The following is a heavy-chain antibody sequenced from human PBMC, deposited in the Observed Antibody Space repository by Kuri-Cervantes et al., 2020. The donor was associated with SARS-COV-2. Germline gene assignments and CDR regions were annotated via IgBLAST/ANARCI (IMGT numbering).Heavy chain of an antibody. CDR2: INHSGST. CDR1: GGSFSGYY. V-gene: IGHV4-34*01. D-gene: IGHD2-2*01. J-gene: IGHJ6*02. Sequence: SQTLSLTCAVYGGSFSGYYWSWIRQPPGKGLEWIGEINHSGSTNYNPSLKSRVTISVDTSKNQFSLKLSSVTAADTAVYYCARGGGGYCSSTSCYFSYYYGMDVWGQGTTVTVSS. CDR3: ARGGGGYCSSTSCYFSYYYGMDV.